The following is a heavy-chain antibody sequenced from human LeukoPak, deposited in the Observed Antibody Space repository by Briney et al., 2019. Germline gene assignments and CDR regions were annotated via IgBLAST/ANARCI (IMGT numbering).Heavy chain of an antibody. Sequence: VASVTVSCTASGYTFTSYDINWVRQATGQGLEWMGWMNPNSGNTGYAQKFQGRVTMTRNTSISTAYMELSSLRSEDTAVYYCARYCSSTSCYHYDAFDIWGQGTMVTVSS. D-gene: IGHD2-2*01. CDR2: MNPNSGNT. CDR3: ARYCSSTSCYHYDAFDI. V-gene: IGHV1-8*01. CDR1: GYTFTSYD. J-gene: IGHJ3*02.